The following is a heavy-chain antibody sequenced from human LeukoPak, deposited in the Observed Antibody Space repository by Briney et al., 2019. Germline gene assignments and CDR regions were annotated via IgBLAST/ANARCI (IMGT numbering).Heavy chain of an antibody. D-gene: IGHD3-10*02. J-gene: IGHJ6*04. CDR2: ISSDSTYI. V-gene: IGHV3-21*01. Sequence: PGGSLRLSCAASGFTFSTYTMNWVRQIPGGGLEWGSCISSDSTYIHYADSVKGRFTISRDNAKNSLYLQMNSLRAEDTAVYYCAELGITMIGGVWGKGTTVTTSS. CDR1: GFTFSTYT. CDR3: AELGITMIGGV.